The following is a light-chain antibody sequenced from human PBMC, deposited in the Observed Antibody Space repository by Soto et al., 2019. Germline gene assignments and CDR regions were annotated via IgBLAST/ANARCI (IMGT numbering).Light chain of an antibody. V-gene: IGKV3-20*01. CDR3: EYYGNSII. Sequence: EIVLTQSPGTLSLSPGERVTLSCRASQSIDNNHLAWYQQKPGQAPRLLIHGTSNRATGIPDRFSGSGSGTDFTLTLSRLEPEDFAVYYCEYYGNSIIFGGGNKVDIK. CDR1: QSIDNNH. J-gene: IGKJ4*01. CDR2: GTS.